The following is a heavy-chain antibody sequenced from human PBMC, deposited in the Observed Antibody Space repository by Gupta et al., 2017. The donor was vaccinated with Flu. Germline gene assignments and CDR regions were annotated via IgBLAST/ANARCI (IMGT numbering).Heavy chain of an antibody. D-gene: IGHD2-8*01. J-gene: IGHJ6*02. Sequence: YVIHWVRQAPGKGLEWVSGITWNSEIIGYADSVKGRFTISRDNAKNSLFLEMTSLRAEDTAIYYCAKIGVTAGYYYYGMDVWGQGTTVTVSS. CDR2: ITWNSEII. V-gene: IGHV3-9*01. CDR1: YV. CDR3: AKIGVTAGYYYYGMDV.